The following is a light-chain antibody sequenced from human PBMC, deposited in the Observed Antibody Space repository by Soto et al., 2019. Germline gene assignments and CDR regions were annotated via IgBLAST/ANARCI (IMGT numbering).Light chain of an antibody. CDR2: GAS. CDR3: QQYNNWHQST. V-gene: IGKV3-15*01. Sequence: EIVMTQSPATLSVSPGERATLSCRASQSVSSNLAWYQQKPGQAPRLLIYGASTRATGIPARFSGSGSGTEFTLTISSLQSEDFAVYYCQQYNNWHQSTFGQGTRLEIK. J-gene: IGKJ5*01. CDR1: QSVSSN.